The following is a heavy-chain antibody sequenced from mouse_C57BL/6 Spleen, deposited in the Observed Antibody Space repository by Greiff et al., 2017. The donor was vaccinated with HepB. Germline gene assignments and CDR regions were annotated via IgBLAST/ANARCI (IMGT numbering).Heavy chain of an antibody. Sequence: VKLMESGPELVKPGASVKISCKASGYAFSSSWMNWVKQRPGKGLEWIGRIYPGDGDTNYNGKLKGKATLTADKSSSTAYMQLSSLTSEDSAVYFCAIYDYTMDYWGQGTSVTVSS. D-gene: IGHD2-4*01. V-gene: IGHV1-82*01. CDR1: GYAFSSSW. J-gene: IGHJ4*01. CDR3: AIYDYTMDY. CDR2: IYPGDGDT.